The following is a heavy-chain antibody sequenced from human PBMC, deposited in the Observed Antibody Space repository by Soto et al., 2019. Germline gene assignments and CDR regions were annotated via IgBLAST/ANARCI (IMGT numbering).Heavy chain of an antibody. CDR3: ANPSGSSSWYYFDY. D-gene: IGHD6-13*01. Sequence: GGSLRLSCAASGFTFSSYAMSWVRQAPGKGLEWVSAISGSGGSTYYADSVKGRFTISRDNSKNTLYLQMNSLRAEDTAVYYCANPSGSSSWYYFDYWGQGTLVTVSS. J-gene: IGHJ4*02. V-gene: IGHV3-23*01. CDR2: ISGSGGST. CDR1: GFTFSSYA.